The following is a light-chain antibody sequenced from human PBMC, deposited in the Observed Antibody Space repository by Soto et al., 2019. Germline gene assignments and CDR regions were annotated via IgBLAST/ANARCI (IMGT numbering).Light chain of an antibody. CDR2: EVT. CDR3: SSYTGSSTLYV. J-gene: IGLJ1*01. CDR1: SSDVGTYNY. V-gene: IGLV2-14*01. Sequence: QSVLTQPASVSWSPGHSITISCTGTSSDVGTYNYVSWYQQHPGKAPKVMIYEVTYRPSGVSNRFSGSKSGNTASLTISGLQAEDEAEYYCSSYTGSSTLYVFGTGTK.